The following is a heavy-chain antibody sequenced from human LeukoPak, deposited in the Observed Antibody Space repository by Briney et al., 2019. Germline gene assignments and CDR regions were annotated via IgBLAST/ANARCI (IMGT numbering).Heavy chain of an antibody. CDR3: AKTGHYGMDV. J-gene: IGHJ6*02. CDR2: IIPIFGTA. CDR1: GGTFSSYA. D-gene: IGHD1-14*01. Sequence: SVKVSCKASGGTFSSYAISWVRQAPGQGLEWMGGIIPIFGTANYAQKLQGRVTMTTDTSTSTAYMELRSLRSDDTAVYYCAKTGHYGMDVWGQGTTVTVSS. V-gene: IGHV1-69*05.